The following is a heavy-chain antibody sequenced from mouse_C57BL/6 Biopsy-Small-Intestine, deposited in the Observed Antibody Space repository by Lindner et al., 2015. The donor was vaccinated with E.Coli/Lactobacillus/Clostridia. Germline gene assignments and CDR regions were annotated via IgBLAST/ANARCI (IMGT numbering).Heavy chain of an antibody. CDR1: GYAFTNYL. V-gene: IGHV1-54*01. CDR2: INPGSGGT. Sequence: VQLQESGAELVRPGTSVKVSCKAPGYAFTNYLIEWVKQRPGQGLEWIGVINPGSGGTNYNEKFKGKATLTADKSSSTAYMQLSSLTSEDSAVYFCARNWDVYFDYVGPRHHSHSLX. J-gene: IGHJ2*01. D-gene: IGHD4-1*01. CDR3: ARNWDVYFDY.